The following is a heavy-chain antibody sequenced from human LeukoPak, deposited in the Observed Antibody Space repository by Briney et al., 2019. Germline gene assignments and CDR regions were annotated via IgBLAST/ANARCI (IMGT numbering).Heavy chain of an antibody. CDR1: GGSISGYY. Sequence: SETLSLTCTVSGGSISGYYWSWIRQPPGKGLEWIGYIHYSGSTDYNPSLKSRVTISVATSKNQFSVKMSSVTAADTAVYFCARDSPPQYASSSAGFDYWGQGALVTVSS. CDR2: IHYSGST. J-gene: IGHJ4*02. CDR3: ARDSPPQYASSSAGFDY. V-gene: IGHV4-59*01. D-gene: IGHD6-6*01.